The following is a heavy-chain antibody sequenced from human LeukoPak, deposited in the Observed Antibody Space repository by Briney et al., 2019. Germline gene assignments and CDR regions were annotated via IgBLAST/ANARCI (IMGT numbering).Heavy chain of an antibody. CDR2: INHSGST. V-gene: IGHV4-34*01. J-gene: IGHJ4*02. D-gene: IGHD3-16*02. CDR3: ARGDVFGGVIVPFDY. CDR1: GGSFSGYY. Sequence: SETLSLTCAVYGGSFSGYYWSWIRQPPGKGLEWIGEINHSGSTNYNPSLKSRVTISVDTSKNQSSLKLSSVTAADTAVYYCARGDVFGGVIVPFDYWGQGTLVTVSS.